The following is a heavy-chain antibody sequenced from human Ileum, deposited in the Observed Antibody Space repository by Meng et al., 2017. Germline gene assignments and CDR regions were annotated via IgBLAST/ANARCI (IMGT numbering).Heavy chain of an antibody. D-gene: IGHD3-16*01. V-gene: IGHV3-15*01. CDR1: GFTFSDRW. J-gene: IGHJ4*02. CDR2: IQSKADGGTT. Sequence: EVQLVGSGVGFLKPXGSLRLSCAASGFTFSDRWMTWVRQAPGKGLEWVGHIQSKADGGTTDYAAPVKGRFTISRDDSKSTLYLQMNSLKTEDTAVYYCTTFYAGYWGQGTLVTVSS. CDR3: TTFYAGY.